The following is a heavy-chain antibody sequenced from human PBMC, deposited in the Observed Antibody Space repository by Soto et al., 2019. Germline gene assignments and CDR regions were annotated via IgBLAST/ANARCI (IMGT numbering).Heavy chain of an antibody. Sequence: QITLKESGPTLVEPTETLTLTCSFSGFSLTTHPMEVVWIRQNPGRALEWLAVIYWDDDKRYNPSLRSRLTITKDTSKRQVVLTMTDMEPADTATYYCAHRLGGFTWNDVYRDYWGQGTLVTVSS. D-gene: IGHD1-1*01. CDR2: IYWDDDK. CDR1: GFSLTTHPME. J-gene: IGHJ4*02. V-gene: IGHV2-5*02. CDR3: AHRLGGFTWNDVYRDY.